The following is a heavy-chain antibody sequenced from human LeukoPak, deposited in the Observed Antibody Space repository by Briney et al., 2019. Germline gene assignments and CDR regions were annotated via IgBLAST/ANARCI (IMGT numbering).Heavy chain of an antibody. Sequence: ASGKFSCKAAGYTCTSYGISWVRQAPGQGLEWMGWISAYNGNTNYAQKLQGRVTMTTDTSTSTAYMELRSLRSDDTAVYYCARDRCSGGSCYSVRFDPWGQGTLVTVSS. CDR1: GYTCTSYG. CDR3: ARDRCSGGSCYSVRFDP. V-gene: IGHV1-18*01. J-gene: IGHJ5*02. D-gene: IGHD2-15*01. CDR2: ISAYNGNT.